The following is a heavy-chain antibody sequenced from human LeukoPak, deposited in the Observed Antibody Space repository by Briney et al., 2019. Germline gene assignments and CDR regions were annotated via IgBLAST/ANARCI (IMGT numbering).Heavy chain of an antibody. V-gene: IGHV3-21*01. D-gene: IGHD3-9*01. Sequence: GGSLRLSCAASGFTFRSYSMNWVRQAPGKGLEWVSSISSSSSYIYYADSVKGRFTISRDNAKNSLYLQMNSLRAEDTAVYYCARGDILTGYYRVGAFDIWGQGTMVTVSS. CDR2: ISSSSSYI. CDR3: ARGDILTGYYRVGAFDI. CDR1: GFTFRSYS. J-gene: IGHJ3*02.